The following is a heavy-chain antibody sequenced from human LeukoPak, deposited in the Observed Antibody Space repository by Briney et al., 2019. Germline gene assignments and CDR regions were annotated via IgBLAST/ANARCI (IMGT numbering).Heavy chain of an antibody. V-gene: IGHV6-1*01. D-gene: IGHD6-13*01. J-gene: IGHJ6*03. CDR1: GDSVSSNSAA. Sequence: SQTLSLTCAISGDSVSSNSAAWNWLRQSPSRGLEWLGRTYYRSKWYNDYAISVKSRITINPDTSKNQFSLQLNSVTPEDTAVYYCARDSLIAAAGTVYYYYMDVWGTGTTVTVSS. CDR2: TYYRSKWYN. CDR3: ARDSLIAAAGTVYYYYMDV.